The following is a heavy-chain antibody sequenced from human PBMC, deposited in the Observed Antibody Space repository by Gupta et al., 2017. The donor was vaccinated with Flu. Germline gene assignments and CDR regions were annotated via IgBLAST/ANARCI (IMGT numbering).Heavy chain of an antibody. CDR3: AKQDTHLGELRY. D-gene: IGHD3-16*01. CDR1: VFTCSSYA. V-gene: IGHV3-23*01. J-gene: IGHJ4*02. CDR2: ISGSGGST. Sequence: EVQLLESGGGVVQLGGSLGLSCAASVFTCSSYAMSWVGQAPGKGLEWVSAISGSGGSTYYADSVKGRFTISRDNSKNTLYLQMNSLRAEDTAVYYCAKQDTHLGELRYWGQGTLVTVSS.